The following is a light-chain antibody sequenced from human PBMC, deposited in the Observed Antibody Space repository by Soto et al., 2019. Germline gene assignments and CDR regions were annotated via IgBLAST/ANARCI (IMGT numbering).Light chain of an antibody. V-gene: IGLV2-14*01. Sequence: QFVLTQPASVSGSPGQSITISCTGTSSDVGGYNYVSWYQQHPGKVPKVMIFEVSNRPSGISHRFSGSKSGNTASLTISGLQAEDEADYYCNSFTSFNTRVFGTGTKLTVL. CDR3: NSFTSFNTRV. CDR1: SSDVGGYNY. CDR2: EVS. J-gene: IGLJ1*01.